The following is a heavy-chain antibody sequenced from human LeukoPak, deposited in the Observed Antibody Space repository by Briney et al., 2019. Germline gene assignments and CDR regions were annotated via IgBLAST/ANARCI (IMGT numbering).Heavy chain of an antibody. Sequence: SETLSLTCTVSSGAISSSSYYWGWIRQPPGEGLEWIGSISYSGSTDYNPSLKSRVTISVDTSKNQFSLRLSSVTAADTAVYYCARHSGSYLYYFDFWGQGALVTVSS. CDR2: ISYSGST. CDR3: ARHSGSYLYYFDF. J-gene: IGHJ4*02. D-gene: IGHD1-26*01. V-gene: IGHV4-39*01. CDR1: SGAISSSSYY.